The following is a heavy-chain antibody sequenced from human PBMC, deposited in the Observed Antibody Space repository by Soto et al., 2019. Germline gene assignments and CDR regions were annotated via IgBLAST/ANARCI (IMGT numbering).Heavy chain of an antibody. CDR1: GYTLTELS. Sequence: GASVKVSCKVSGYTLTELSMHWVRQAPGKGLEWKGGFEPEDGETIYAQKFQGRVAMTEDTSTDTAYMELSSLRSEDTAVYYCATSRRYCSGGSCYGLGWFDPWGQGTLVTVS. CDR3: ATSRRYCSGGSCYGLGWFDP. D-gene: IGHD2-15*01. V-gene: IGHV1-24*01. J-gene: IGHJ5*02. CDR2: FEPEDGET.